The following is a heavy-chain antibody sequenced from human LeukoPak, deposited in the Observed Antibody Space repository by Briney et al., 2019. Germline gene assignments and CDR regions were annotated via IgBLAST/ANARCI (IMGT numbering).Heavy chain of an antibody. J-gene: IGHJ3*01. CDR3: ARDWLAGNPYHAFDL. CDR1: GFTFSSYG. V-gene: IGHV3-30*03. D-gene: IGHD3-22*01. Sequence: GGSLRLSCAASGFTFSSYGMHWVRQAPGKGLEWVAVISYDGSNKYYADSVKGRFTISRDNSKNTLYLQMNSLRAEDTAVYYCARDWLAGNPYHAFDLWGKGTMVTVSS. CDR2: ISYDGSNK.